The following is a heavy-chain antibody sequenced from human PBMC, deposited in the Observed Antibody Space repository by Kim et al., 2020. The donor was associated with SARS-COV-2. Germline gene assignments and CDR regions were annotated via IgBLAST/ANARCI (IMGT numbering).Heavy chain of an antibody. CDR1: GGSFSGFY. CDR3: ARGYKGGSGTPVRLDYSYYFGLDV. Sequence: SETLSLTCAVYGGSFSGFYWTWLRQPPGKGPEWLGEISHSGSTTYNPSLRSRITISVDTSKNQISLTVTSVTAADTAVYYCARGYKGGSGTPVRLDYSYYFGLDVWVRGTPVIVSS. J-gene: IGHJ6*02. D-gene: IGHD1-26*01. CDR2: ISHSGST. V-gene: IGHV4-34*01.